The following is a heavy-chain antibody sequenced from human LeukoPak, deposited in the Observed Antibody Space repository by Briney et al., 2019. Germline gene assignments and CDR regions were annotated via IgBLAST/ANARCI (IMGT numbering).Heavy chain of an antibody. CDR1: GGTFTSYT. CDR3: ASATLRCSGGSCYEMDV. J-gene: IGHJ6*04. Sequence: SVKVSCKASGGTFTSYTISWVRQAPGQGLEWMGGIIPLFGTPDYAQKFQDRLTITADKSTSTAYMELSSLRSEDTAVYYCASATLRCSGGSCYEMDVWGKGTTVTVSS. V-gene: IGHV1-69*06. CDR2: IIPLFGTP. D-gene: IGHD2-15*01.